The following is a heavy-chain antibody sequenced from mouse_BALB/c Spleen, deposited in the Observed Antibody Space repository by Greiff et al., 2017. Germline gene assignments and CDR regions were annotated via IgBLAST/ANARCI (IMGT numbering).Heavy chain of an antibody. CDR1: GFTFSSYG. CDR3: ARGDGSRSWFAY. CDR2: INSNGGST. Sequence: EVQLQESGGGLVQPGGSLKLSCAASGFTFSSYGMSWVRQTPDKRLELVATINSNGGSTYYPDSVKGRFTISRDNAKNTLYLQMSSLKSEDTAMYYCARGDGSRSWFAYWGQGTLVTVSA. V-gene: IGHV5-6-3*01. D-gene: IGHD1-1*01. J-gene: IGHJ3*01.